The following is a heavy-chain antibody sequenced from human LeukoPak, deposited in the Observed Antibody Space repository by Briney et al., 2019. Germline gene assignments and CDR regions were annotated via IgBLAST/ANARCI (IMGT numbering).Heavy chain of an antibody. CDR1: GFTFSSYA. Sequence: GGSLRLSCAASGFTFSSYAMSWVRQAPGKGLEWVSAISGSGGSTYYADSVKGRFTISRDNSKNTLYLQMNSLRAEDTAVYYCAKLDTYYYGSGSYYIDYWGQGTLVTVSS. J-gene: IGHJ4*02. D-gene: IGHD3-10*01. CDR2: ISGSGGST. V-gene: IGHV3-23*01. CDR3: AKLDTYYYGSGSYYIDY.